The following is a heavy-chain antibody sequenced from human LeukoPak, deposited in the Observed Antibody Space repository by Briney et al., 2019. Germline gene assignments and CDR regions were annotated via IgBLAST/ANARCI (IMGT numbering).Heavy chain of an antibody. CDR3: ARGPSIAARPRFDY. D-gene: IGHD6-6*01. Sequence: PSETLSPTCAVYGGSFSGYYWSWIRQPPGKGLEWIGEINHSGSTNYNPSLKSRVTISVDTSKNQFSLKLSSVTAADTAVYYCARGPSIAARPRFDYWGQGTLVTVSS. J-gene: IGHJ4*02. CDR1: GGSFSGYY. V-gene: IGHV4-34*01. CDR2: INHSGST.